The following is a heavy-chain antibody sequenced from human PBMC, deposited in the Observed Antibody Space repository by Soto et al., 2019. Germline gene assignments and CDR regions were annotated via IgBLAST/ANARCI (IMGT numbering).Heavy chain of an antibody. D-gene: IGHD6-13*01. CDR2: INPSGGST. J-gene: IGHJ6*02. CDR3: ARDPEGYSSPLFYGMDV. V-gene: IGHV1-46*01. Sequence: ASVKVSCKASGYTFTSYYMHWVRQAPGQGLEWMGIINPSGGSTSYAQKFQGRVTMTRDTSTSTVYMELSSLRSEDTAVYYCARDPEGYSSPLFYGMDVWGQGTTVTVSS. CDR1: GYTFTSYY.